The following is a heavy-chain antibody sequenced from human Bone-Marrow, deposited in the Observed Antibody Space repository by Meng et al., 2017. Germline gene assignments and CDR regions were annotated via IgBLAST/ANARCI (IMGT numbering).Heavy chain of an antibody. CDR2: IYYRSMWSN. D-gene: IGHD2-2*01. CDR3: AREPDSTSGGFDY. Sequence: QVQLQQSGPGLVKPSQTLSVTCAIPGDSVSSNIAAWNWIRQSPSRGLEWLGRIYYRSMWSNNYAVSVKSRVTIHPDTYKNQFSLQLNSVTPEDTAVYYCAREPDSTSGGFDYWGQGTLVTVSS. V-gene: IGHV6-1*01. J-gene: IGHJ4*02. CDR1: GDSVSSNIAA.